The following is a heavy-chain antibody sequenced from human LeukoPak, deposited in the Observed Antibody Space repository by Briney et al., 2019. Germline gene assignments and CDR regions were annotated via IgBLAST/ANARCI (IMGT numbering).Heavy chain of an antibody. CDR2: INPNSGGT. J-gene: IGHJ4*02. CDR3: ARERAAGYATIDY. Sequence: ASVKVSCKASGYTFTGYYMHWVRQAPGQGLEWMGWINPNSGGTNYAQKFQGRVTMTRDTSISTAYMELSRLRSDDTAVYYCARERAAGYATIDYWGQGTLVTVSS. D-gene: IGHD2-8*01. V-gene: IGHV1-2*02. CDR1: GYTFTGYY.